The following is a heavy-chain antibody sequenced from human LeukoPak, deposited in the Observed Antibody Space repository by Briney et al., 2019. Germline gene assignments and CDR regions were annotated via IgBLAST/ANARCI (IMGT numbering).Heavy chain of an antibody. CDR3: ARGKKTRGCSSTSCYRPYYYYMDV. V-gene: IGHV1-8*01. Sequence: ASVKVSCKASGYTFTSYDINWVRQATGQGLEWMGWMNPNSGNTGYAQKFQGRVTMTRNTSISTAYMELSSLRSEDTAVYYCARGKKTRGCSSTSCYRPYYYYMDVWGKGTTATVSS. D-gene: IGHD2-2*01. CDR1: GYTFTSYD. J-gene: IGHJ6*03. CDR2: MNPNSGNT.